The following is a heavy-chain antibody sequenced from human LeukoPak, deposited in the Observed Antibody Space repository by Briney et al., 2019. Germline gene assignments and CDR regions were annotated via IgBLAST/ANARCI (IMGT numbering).Heavy chain of an antibody. CDR1: GGSISSYY. V-gene: IGHV4-4*07. D-gene: IGHD5-12*01. Sequence: SETLSLTCTVSGGSISSYYWSWIRQPAGKGLEWIGRIYTSGSTNYNPSLKSRVTMSVDTSKNQFSLKLSSVTAADTAMYYCARDLAWLGPENDVFDIWGQGTMVTVSS. CDR2: IYTSGST. CDR3: ARDLAWLGPENDVFDI. J-gene: IGHJ3*02.